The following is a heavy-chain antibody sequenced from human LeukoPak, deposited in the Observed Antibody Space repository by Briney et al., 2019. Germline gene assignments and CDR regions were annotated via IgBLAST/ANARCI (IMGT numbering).Heavy chain of an antibody. CDR3: ARHDDFWSGYPYYFDY. V-gene: IGHV4-59*08. J-gene: IGHJ4*02. CDR2: IYYSGST. CDR1: GGSISSYY. Sequence: PSETLSLTCTGSGGSISSYYWSWIRQPPGKGLEWIGYIYYSGSTNYNPSLKSRVTISVDTSKNQFSLKLSSVTAADTAVYYCARHDDFWSGYPYYFDYWGQGTLVTVSS. D-gene: IGHD3-3*01.